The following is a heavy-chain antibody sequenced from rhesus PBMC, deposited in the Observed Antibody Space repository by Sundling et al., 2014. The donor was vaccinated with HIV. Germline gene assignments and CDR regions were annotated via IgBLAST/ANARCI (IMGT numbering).Heavy chain of an antibody. Sequence: EVQLVESGGGLAKPGGSLRLSCAASGFSFSDYYIHWVRQAPGKGLEWVSGISFTGGTTYYADSVKGRFTISRENAKNTVYLQMDRLQPEDTAVYYCARWGVVLTGIQWVLDYWGQGVLVTVSS. CDR1: GFSFSDYY. CDR3: ARWGVVLTGIQWVLDY. J-gene: IGHJ4*01. CDR2: ISFTGGTT. D-gene: IGHD2-27*01. V-gene: IGHV3-59*01.